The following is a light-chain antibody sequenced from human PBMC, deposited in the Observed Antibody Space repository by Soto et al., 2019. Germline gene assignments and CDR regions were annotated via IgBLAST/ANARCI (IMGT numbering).Light chain of an antibody. CDR3: CSYEDGSIYV. CDR1: SRDIGAYNC. V-gene: IGLV2-14*01. J-gene: IGLJ1*01. Sequence: QSALAQPASVSGSPGQSISISCSGTSRDIGAYNCVSWYLQHPGKAPKLMIYEVVNRPSGVSNRFSGSKSGNTASLTISGLQAEDEADYYCCSYEDGSIYVFGTGTKVTVL. CDR2: EVV.